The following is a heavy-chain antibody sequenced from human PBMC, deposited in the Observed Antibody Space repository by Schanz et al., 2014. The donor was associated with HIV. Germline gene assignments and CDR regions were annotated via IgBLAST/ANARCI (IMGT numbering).Heavy chain of an antibody. V-gene: IGHV1-69*01. CDR3: ASGNFGWQQKSPYYFDS. Sequence: QVHLVQSGAEVKTPGTSVKVSCKASGGTFNNYTVTWVRQAPGQGLEWMGGIIPMLGTANYAQKFQGRVTIIADESTNTVYMELTSLRSEDTAFYYCASGNFGWQQKSPYYFDSWGQGTLVIVSS. D-gene: IGHD3-10*01. CDR2: IIPMLGTA. CDR1: GGTFNNYT. J-gene: IGHJ4*02.